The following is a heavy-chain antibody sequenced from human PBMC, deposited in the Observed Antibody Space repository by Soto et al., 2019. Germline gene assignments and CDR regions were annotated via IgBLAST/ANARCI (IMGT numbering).Heavy chain of an antibody. CDR3: ASVLLWFGELTAPDRFDR. CDR1: GFTFSSYS. V-gene: IGHV3-48*02. D-gene: IGHD3-10*01. CDR2: ISSSISTI. J-gene: IGHJ5*02. Sequence: PGGSLRLSCAASGFTFSSYSMNWVRQDPGKGLEWVSYISSSISTIYYADSVKGRFTISRDNAKNSLYLQMSSLRDEDTAVYYCASVLLWFGELTAPDRFDRWGEGTLVTFSS.